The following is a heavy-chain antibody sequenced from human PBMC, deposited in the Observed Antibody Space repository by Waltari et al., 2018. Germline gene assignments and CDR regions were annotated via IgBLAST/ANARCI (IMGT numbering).Heavy chain of an antibody. CDR2: INSDGSST. D-gene: IGHD3-3*01. V-gene: IGHV3-74*01. J-gene: IGHJ3*02. CDR3: AREVDYDFWSGYLAGDAFDI. CDR1: GFTLSSYW. Sequence: EVQLVESGGGLVQPGGSLRLSCAASGFTLSSYWMHWVRQAPGKGLVWVSRINSDGSSTSYADSVKGRFTISRDNAKNTLYLQMNSLRAEDTAVYYCAREVDYDFWSGYLAGDAFDIWGQGTMVTVSS.